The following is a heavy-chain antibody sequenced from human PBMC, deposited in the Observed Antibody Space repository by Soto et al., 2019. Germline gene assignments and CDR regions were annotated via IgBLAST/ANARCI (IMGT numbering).Heavy chain of an antibody. CDR1: GGSFSGYC. CDR2: INHSGST. D-gene: IGHD2-15*01. V-gene: IGHV4-34*01. J-gene: IGHJ5*02. CDR3: ARAAHVTKYCSGGSCYRTWFDP. Sequence: PSETLSLTCAVYGGSFSGYCWSWIRQPPGKGLEWIGEINHSGSTNYNPSLKSRVTISVDTSKNQFSLKLSSVTAADTAVYYCARAAHVTKYCSGGSCYRTWFDPWGQGTLVTVSS.